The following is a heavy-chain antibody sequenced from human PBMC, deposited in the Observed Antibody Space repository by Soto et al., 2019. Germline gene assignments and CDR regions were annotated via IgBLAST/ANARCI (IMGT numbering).Heavy chain of an antibody. J-gene: IGHJ4*02. CDR3: ARNGRYGDSPFDY. CDR1: GGSISSSNW. Sequence: QVQLQESGPGLVKPSGTLSLTCAVSGGSISSSNWWSWVRQPPGKGLEWIGEIYHRGSPNYNPSLKSRVTMSVDKSKNLFSLKLSSVTAADTAVYYCARNGRYGDSPFDYWGQGTLVTVSS. D-gene: IGHD4-17*01. V-gene: IGHV4-4*02. CDR2: IYHRGSP.